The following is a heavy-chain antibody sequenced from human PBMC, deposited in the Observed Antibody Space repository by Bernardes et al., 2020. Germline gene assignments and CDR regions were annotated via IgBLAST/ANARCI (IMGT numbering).Heavy chain of an antibody. CDR1: GFTFSNYW. CDR3: ARGASSSGRHFDY. Sequence: GGSLRLSCPASGFTFSNYWMHWVRQAPGKGLVWVSRITSDGSSTGYADSVKGRFTISRDNAKNTLYLQMNSLRAEDTAVYYCARGASSSGRHFDYWGQGILVTVSS. CDR2: ITSDGSST. D-gene: IGHD6-6*01. V-gene: IGHV3-74*01. J-gene: IGHJ4*02.